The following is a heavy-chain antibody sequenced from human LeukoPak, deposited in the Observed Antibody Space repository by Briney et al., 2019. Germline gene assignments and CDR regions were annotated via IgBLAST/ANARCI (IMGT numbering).Heavy chain of an antibody. CDR1: GFSFSSYW. CDR3: ARDGQGWSFDY. J-gene: IGHJ4*02. V-gene: IGHV3-74*01. CDR2: INSDGSST. D-gene: IGHD2-8*01. Sequence: GGSLRLSCAASGFSFSSYWMHWARQTPGKGLVWVSRINSDGSSTITADSGKGRFTISRDNAKNTLYLQMNSLRAEDTAVYYCARDGQGWSFDYWGQGTLVTVSS.